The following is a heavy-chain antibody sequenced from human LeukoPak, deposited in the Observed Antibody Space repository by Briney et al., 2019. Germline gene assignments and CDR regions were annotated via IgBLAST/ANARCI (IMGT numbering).Heavy chain of an antibody. D-gene: IGHD6-13*01. Sequence: GGSLRLSCAASGFTFSSYGMHWVRQAPGKGLEWVAFISYDGSNKYYADSVKGRFTISRDNSKNTLYLQMNSLRAEDTAVYYCAKLPGGSSSPPPLDYWGQGTLVTVSS. V-gene: IGHV3-30*18. CDR1: GFTFSSYG. CDR3: AKLPGGSSSPPPLDY. J-gene: IGHJ4*02. CDR2: ISYDGSNK.